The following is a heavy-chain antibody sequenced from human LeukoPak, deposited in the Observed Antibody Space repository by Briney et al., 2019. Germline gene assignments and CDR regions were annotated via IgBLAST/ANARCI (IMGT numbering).Heavy chain of an antibody. CDR3: ASYYYDSSGYYPLAN. D-gene: IGHD3-22*01. J-gene: IGHJ4*02. Sequence: SETVSLTCTVSGGSISSYYWSWIRQPPGKGLEWIGYIYYSGSTNYNPSLKSRVTISVDTSKNQFSLKLSSVTAADTAVYYCASYYYDSSGYYPLANWGQGTLVTVSS. V-gene: IGHV4-59*01. CDR1: GGSISSYY. CDR2: IYYSGST.